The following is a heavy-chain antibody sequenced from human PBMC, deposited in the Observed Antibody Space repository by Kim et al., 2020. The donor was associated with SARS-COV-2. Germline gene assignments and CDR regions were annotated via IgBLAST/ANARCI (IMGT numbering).Heavy chain of an antibody. CDR1: GGSFSGYY. CDR3: ARGPYYDFWSGYFVDY. J-gene: IGHJ4*01. D-gene: IGHD3-3*01. CDR2: INHSGST. V-gene: IGHV4-34*01. Sequence: SETLSLTCAVYGGSFSGYYWSWIRQPPGKGLEWIGEINHSGSTNYNPSLKSRVTISVDTSKNQFSLKLSSVTAADTAVYYCARGPYYDFWSGYFVDYWG.